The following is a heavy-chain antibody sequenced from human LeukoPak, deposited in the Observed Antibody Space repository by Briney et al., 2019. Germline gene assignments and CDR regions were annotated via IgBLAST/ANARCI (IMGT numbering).Heavy chain of an antibody. D-gene: IGHD3-9*01. CDR1: SGSVTTTPYY. CDR2: ICSSGTT. Sequence: PSETLSLICTVSSGSVTTTPYYWAWIRQSPGRGLEWLGNICSSGTTYYNPSLKSRVTISVDTSKNQFSLKVNSVTATDTAIYFCARLPTGYPNCFDPWGQGTLVTVSS. CDR3: ARLPTGYPNCFDP. J-gene: IGHJ5*02. V-gene: IGHV4-39*01.